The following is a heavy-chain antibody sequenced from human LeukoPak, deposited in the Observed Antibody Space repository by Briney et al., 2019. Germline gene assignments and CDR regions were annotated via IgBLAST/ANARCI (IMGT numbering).Heavy chain of an antibody. D-gene: IGHD3-3*01. CDR3: AKDYSIWSGYYFDF. V-gene: IGHV3-23*01. J-gene: IGHJ4*02. CDR1: GFTFSSFA. Sequence: GGSLRLSCTASGFTFSSFAMSWVRHAPGKGLEWVSGISSSGDTTYYADSVKGRFTISRDNSKKTMYLQMRSLRAEDTAVYYCAKDYSIWSGYYFDFWGQGILVTVSS. CDR2: ISSSGDTT.